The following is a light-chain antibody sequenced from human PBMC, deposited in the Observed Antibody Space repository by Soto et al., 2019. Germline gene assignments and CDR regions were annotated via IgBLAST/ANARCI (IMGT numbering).Light chain of an antibody. CDR1: QDIRAD. V-gene: IGKV1-33*01. J-gene: IGKJ4*01. Sequence: IQMTQSPSSLSAPLGDRVNITCQPSQDIRADLNRCQRKHGKGPKVLIYDAFNLETGVPSRFRGSRSGRDFSLTISSLQPEDSGTYYCQKYDNLPSLTFGGGTKVDI. CDR3: QKYDNLPSLT. CDR2: DAF.